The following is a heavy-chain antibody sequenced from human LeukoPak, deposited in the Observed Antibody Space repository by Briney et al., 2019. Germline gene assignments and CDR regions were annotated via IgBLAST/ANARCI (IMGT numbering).Heavy chain of an antibody. CDR3: ARDLSTTSSAGSLVATICLDY. V-gene: IGHV1-2*02. CDR1: GYTSTGYY. CDR2: INPNSGGT. Sequence: GASVKVSCKASGYTSTGYYMHWVRQAPGQGLERMGWINPNSGGTNYAQKFQGRVTMTRDTSISTAYMELSRLRSEDTAVYYCARDLSTTSSAGSLVATICLDYWGQGTLVTVSS. D-gene: IGHD5-12*01. J-gene: IGHJ4*02.